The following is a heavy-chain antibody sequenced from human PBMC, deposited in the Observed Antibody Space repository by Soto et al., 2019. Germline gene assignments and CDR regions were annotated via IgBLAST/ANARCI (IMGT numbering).Heavy chain of an antibody. CDR1: GGSISSSNW. CDR3: ARLPGTTFYYSGMDV. CDR2: IYHSGST. Sequence: QVQLQESGPGLVKPSGTLSLTCAVSGGSISSSNWWNWVHQPPGQGLEWIGQIYHSGSTNYKPSLKSRVNISVDKSKNHFYLKLTSVTAAETAVDYCARLPGTTFYYSGMDVWGQGTTVTVAS. J-gene: IGHJ6*02. D-gene: IGHD4-17*01. V-gene: IGHV4-4*02.